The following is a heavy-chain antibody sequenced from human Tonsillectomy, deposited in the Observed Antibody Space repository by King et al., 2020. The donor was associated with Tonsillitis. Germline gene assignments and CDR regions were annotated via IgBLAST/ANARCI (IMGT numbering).Heavy chain of an antibody. CDR1: GFILRPYN. CDR2: LPYDGSRT. CDR3: ARDPPLVTVHQYSYGWDG. Sequence: LQLVQSGGGVVQPGRSLRLSCAVSGFILRPYNMHWVRQAPGKGLEWVAVLPYDGSRTYYADSVQGRFTISGDKSENTLFLQMSSLRVEDTAGYYCARDPPLVTVHQYSYGWDGWGQGPTVTVSS. D-gene: IGHD4-11*01. V-gene: IGHV3-30-3*01. J-gene: IGHJ6*02.